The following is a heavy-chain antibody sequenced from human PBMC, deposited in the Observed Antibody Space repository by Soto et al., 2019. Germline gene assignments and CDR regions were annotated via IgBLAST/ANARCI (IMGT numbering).Heavy chain of an antibody. J-gene: IGHJ4*02. D-gene: IGHD5-18*01. V-gene: IGHV3-30*18. CDR1: GFTFSSYG. CDR3: AKGMAIQLWLFDY. Sequence: GGSLRLSCAASGFTFSSYGMHWVRQAPGKGLEWVAVISYDGSNKYYADSVKGRFTISRDNSKNTLYLQMNSLRAEDTAVYYCAKGMAIQLWLFDYWGQGTLVTVSS. CDR2: ISYDGSNK.